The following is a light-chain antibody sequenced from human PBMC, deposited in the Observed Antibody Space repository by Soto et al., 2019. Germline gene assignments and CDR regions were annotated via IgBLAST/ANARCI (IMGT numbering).Light chain of an antibody. Sequence: QSALTQPASVSGSPGQSITISCTGSISDIGTYNLVSWLQQHPGKAPKLMIYEVSNRPSGVSNRFSGSKSGSTASLTISGLQAEDEADYYCISYTSSSTSYVFGTGTKLTVL. CDR2: EVS. CDR1: ISDIGTYNL. J-gene: IGLJ1*01. V-gene: IGLV2-14*02. CDR3: ISYTSSSTSYV.